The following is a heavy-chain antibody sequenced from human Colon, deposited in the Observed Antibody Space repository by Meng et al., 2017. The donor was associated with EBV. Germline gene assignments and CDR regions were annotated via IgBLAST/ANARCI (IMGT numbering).Heavy chain of an antibody. CDR2: TYYMSKGYN. V-gene: IGHV6-1*01. J-gene: IGHJ4*02. CDR1: GDSGSSNRAA. CDR3: ARSGSSGWIDY. D-gene: IGHD6-19*01. Sequence: VPGPVNPSRTHSLPCPLSGDSGSSNRAALNWFRQSPSRGREWLGRTYYMSKGYNGYAVSVKSRITINPDTSKNQFSLQLNSVTPEDTAMYYCARSGSSGWIDYWGQGTLVTVSS.